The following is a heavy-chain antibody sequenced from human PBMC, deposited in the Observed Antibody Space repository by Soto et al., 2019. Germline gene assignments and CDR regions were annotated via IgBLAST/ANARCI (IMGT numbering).Heavy chain of an antibody. D-gene: IGHD6-13*01. CDR3: ARGSSPVDFDY. J-gene: IGHJ4*02. V-gene: IGHV1-46*01. CDR2: IHPNGGGT. Sequence: ASVKVSCKASGYSFTNYYMHWVRQAPGQGLEYMGVIHPNGGGTNFAQRLRGRLTLTTDTSTSTAYMELMSLTSDDTAVYYCARGSSPVDFDYWGQGTLVTVSS. CDR1: GYSFTNYY.